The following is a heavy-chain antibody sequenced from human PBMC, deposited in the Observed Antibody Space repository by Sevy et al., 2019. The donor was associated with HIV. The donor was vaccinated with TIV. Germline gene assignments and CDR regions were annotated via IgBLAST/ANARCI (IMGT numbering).Heavy chain of an antibody. CDR2: IYKSGRT. J-gene: IGHJ4*02. D-gene: IGHD6-19*01. CDR3: ARDHGHGGWLVDY. Sequence: SETLSLTCTVSGGSVSSGSYYWTWIRQPPGKGLEWIGYIYKSGRTNYNPSLKSRVTISLDTSKNQFSLKLSSVTAADTAVYYCARDHGHGGWLVDYWGQGTLVTVSS. CDR1: GGSVSSGSYY. V-gene: IGHV4-61*01.